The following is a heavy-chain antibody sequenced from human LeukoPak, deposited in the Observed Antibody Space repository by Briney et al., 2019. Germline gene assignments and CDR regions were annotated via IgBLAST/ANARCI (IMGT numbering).Heavy chain of an antibody. CDR2: FSSSSSYI. CDR1: GFTFSSYG. V-gene: IGHV3-21*01. D-gene: IGHD1-26*01. CDR3: ARDLDSGSYLGFDY. J-gene: IGHJ4*02. Sequence: GGSLRLSCAASGFTFSSYGMHWVRQAPGKGLEWVSSFSSSSSYIYYADSVKGRFTISRDNAKNSLYLQMNSLRAEDTAVYYCARDLDSGSYLGFDYWGQGTLVTVSS.